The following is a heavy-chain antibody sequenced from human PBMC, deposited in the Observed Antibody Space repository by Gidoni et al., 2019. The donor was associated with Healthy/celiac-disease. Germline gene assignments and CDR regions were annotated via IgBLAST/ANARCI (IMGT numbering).Heavy chain of an antibody. V-gene: IGHV4-31*03. CDR1: GGSISSGGYY. Sequence: QVQLQESGPGLVKPSQTLSLTCTVSGGSISSGGYYCSWIRQHPGKGLEWIGYIYYSGSTYYNPSLKSRVTISVDTSKNQFSLKLSSVTAADTAVYYCARALGTYCSSTSCYLNWFDPWGQGTLVTVSS. CDR2: IYYSGST. CDR3: ARALGTYCSSTSCYLNWFDP. D-gene: IGHD2-2*01. J-gene: IGHJ5*02.